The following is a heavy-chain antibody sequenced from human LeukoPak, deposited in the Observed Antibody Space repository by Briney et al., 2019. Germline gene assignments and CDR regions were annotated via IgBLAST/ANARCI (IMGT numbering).Heavy chain of an antibody. V-gene: IGHV4-31*03. Sequence: SETLSLTCTVSGGSISSGGYYWSWIRQHPGKGLEWIGYIYYSGSTYYNPSLKSRVTISVDTSKNQFSLKLSSVTAADTAVYYCAREKYSYGFDYWDQGTLVTVSS. D-gene: IGHD5-18*01. J-gene: IGHJ4*02. CDR2: IYYSGST. CDR1: GGSISSGGYY. CDR3: AREKYSYGFDY.